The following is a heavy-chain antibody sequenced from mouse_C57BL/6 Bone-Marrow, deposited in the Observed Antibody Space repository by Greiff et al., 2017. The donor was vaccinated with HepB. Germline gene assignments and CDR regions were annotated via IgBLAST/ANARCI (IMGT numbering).Heavy chain of an antibody. CDR3: ARYKRLWPYAMDY. CDR1: GFTFTDYY. Sequence: EVQGVESGGGLVQPGGSLSLSCAASGFTFTDYYMSWVRQPPGKALEWLGFIRNKANGYTTEYSASVKGRFTISSYTSHSSLYLQINALRAEDSATYYCARYKRLWPYAMDYWGQGTSVTVSS. V-gene: IGHV7-3*01. CDR2: IRNKANGYTT. D-gene: IGHD1-1*02. J-gene: IGHJ4*01.